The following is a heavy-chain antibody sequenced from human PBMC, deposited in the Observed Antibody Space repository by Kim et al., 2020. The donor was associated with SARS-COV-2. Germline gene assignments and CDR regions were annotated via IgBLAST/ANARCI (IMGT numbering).Heavy chain of an antibody. CDR1: GGTFSSYA. D-gene: IGHD3-22*01. CDR2: IIPIFGTA. CDR3: SSRYYYDSSGYYKAYYYYGMDV. J-gene: IGHJ6*02. V-gene: IGHV1-69*13. Sequence: SVKVSCKASGGTFSSYAISWVRQAPGQGLEWMGGIIPIFGTANYAQKFQGRVTITADESTSTAYMELSSLRSEDTAVYYCSSRYYYDSSGYYKAYYYYGMDVWGQGTTVTVSS.